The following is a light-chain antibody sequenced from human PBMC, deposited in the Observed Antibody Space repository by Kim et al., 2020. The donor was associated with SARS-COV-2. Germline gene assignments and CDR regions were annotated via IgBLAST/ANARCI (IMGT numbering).Light chain of an antibody. CDR3: QQYNNWPPYT. CDR1: QSVSSN. V-gene: IGKV3-15*01. J-gene: IGKJ2*01. CDR2: GAS. Sequence: VSPGERATRSCRASQSVSSNFAWYQQNPRQAPRILIYGASTRRTGIPARLSGSGSGTEVSITISSLQSEDFAVYYCQQYNNWPPYTFGQGTKLEI.